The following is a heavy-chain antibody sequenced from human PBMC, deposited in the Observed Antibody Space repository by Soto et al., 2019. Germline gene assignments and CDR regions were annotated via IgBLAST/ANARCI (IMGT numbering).Heavy chain of an antibody. CDR3: ARDDGYNDPNFDY. D-gene: IGHD5-12*01. CDR2: ISAYNGNT. J-gene: IGHJ4*02. Sequence: ASVKVSCKASGYTFTSYGISWVRQAPGQGLEWMGWISAYNGNTNYAQKLQGRVTMTTDTSTSTAYVELRSLRSDDTAVYYCARDDGYNDPNFDYWGQGTLVTVSS. V-gene: IGHV1-18*01. CDR1: GYTFTSYG.